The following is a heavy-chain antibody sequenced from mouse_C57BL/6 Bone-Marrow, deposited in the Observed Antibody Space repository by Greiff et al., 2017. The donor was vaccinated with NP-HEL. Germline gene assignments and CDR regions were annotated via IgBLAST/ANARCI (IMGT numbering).Heavy chain of an antibody. V-gene: IGHV5-17*01. CDR3: AREDYGSTYWYFDV. Sequence: EVQRVESGGGLVKPGGSLKLSCAASGFTFSDYGMHWVRQAPEKGLEWVAYISSGSSTIYYADTVKGRFTISRDNAKNTLFLQMTSLRSEDTAMYYCAREDYGSTYWYFDVWGTGTTVTVSS. CDR2: ISSGSSTI. D-gene: IGHD1-1*01. J-gene: IGHJ1*03. CDR1: GFTFSDYG.